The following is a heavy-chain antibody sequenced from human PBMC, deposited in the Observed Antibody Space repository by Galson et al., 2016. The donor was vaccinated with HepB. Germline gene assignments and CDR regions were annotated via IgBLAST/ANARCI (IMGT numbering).Heavy chain of an antibody. J-gene: IGHJ5*02. Sequence: SLRLSCAASGFTFSDYYMSWIRQAPGKGLEWVSYISSSGSTTYYADSVKGRFTISRDNAKNSLYLQMNSLRAEDTAVYYCARDGPYSSSVYNWFDPWGQGTLVTVSS. CDR3: ARDGPYSSSVYNWFDP. D-gene: IGHD6-13*01. V-gene: IGHV3-11*04. CDR1: GFTFSDYY. CDR2: ISSSGSTT.